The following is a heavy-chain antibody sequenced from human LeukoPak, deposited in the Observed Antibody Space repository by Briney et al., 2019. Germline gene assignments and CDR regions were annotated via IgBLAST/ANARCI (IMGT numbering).Heavy chain of an antibody. D-gene: IGHD3-3*01. V-gene: IGHV3-7*01. Sequence: DSVKGRFTISRDNAKNSLYLQMNSLRAEDTAVYYCAREFILRFLGTMDVWGKGTTVTVSS. J-gene: IGHJ6*04. CDR3: AREFILRFLGTMDV.